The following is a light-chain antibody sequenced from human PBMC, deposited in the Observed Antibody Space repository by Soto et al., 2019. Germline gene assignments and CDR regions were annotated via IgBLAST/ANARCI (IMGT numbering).Light chain of an antibody. CDR1: QSISTY. CDR3: QQSHSTPYT. Sequence: DIQMTQSPSSLSASVGDRVTITCRASQSISTYSTWYQQKPGKAPNLLIYAASTLQSGVPSRFSGSGSGTDFTLTISSLQPEDFGTYYCQQSHSTPYTYGQGTKLEIK. V-gene: IGKV1-39*01. CDR2: AAS. J-gene: IGKJ2*01.